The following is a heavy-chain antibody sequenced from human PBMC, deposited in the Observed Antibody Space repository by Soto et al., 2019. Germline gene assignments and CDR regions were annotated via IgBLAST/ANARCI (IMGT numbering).Heavy chain of an antibody. V-gene: IGHV4-39*07. Sequence: SETLSLTCTVSGGSISSSSYYWGWIRQPPGKGLEWIGSIYYSGSTYYNPSLKSRVTISVDTSKNQFSLNLKSVTAADTAVYYCARESCTSTNCYALFDHWGQGSLVTVSS. J-gene: IGHJ4*02. CDR1: GGSISSSSYY. CDR2: IYYSGST. D-gene: IGHD2-2*01. CDR3: ARESCTSTNCYALFDH.